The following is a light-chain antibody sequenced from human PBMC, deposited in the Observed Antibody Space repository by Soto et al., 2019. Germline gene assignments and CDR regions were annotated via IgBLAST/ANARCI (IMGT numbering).Light chain of an antibody. CDR3: QQYNNWPPLT. CDR1: QSVSSN. V-gene: IGKV3D-15*01. J-gene: IGKJ4*01. Sequence: EVLMTQSPATLSVSPGERATLSCRASQSVSSNLAWYQQKLGQAPRLLIYGASIRATGIPARFSGSGSGTDFTLTISSLQSEDFAGYFCQQYNNWPPLTFGGGTKVEIK. CDR2: GAS.